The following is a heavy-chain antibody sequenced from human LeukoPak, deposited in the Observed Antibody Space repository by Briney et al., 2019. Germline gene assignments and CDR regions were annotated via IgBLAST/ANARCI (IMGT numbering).Heavy chain of an antibody. Sequence: GGSLRLSCAASGFTFSSYWMHWVRQAPGKGLVWVSRINSDGSSTSYADSVKGRFTISRDNAKNTLYLQMNSLRAEDTAVYYCARMVVVVPAAMRSRAFDIWGQGTMVTASS. CDR2: INSDGSST. D-gene: IGHD2-2*01. CDR1: GFTFSSYW. CDR3: ARMVVVVPAAMRSRAFDI. J-gene: IGHJ3*02. V-gene: IGHV3-74*01.